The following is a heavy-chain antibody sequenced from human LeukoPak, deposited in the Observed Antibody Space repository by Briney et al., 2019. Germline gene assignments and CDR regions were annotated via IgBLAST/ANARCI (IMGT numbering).Heavy chain of an antibody. CDR2: IYSGDST. CDR3: ARGVGTATDY. D-gene: IGHD5-18*01. Sequence: GGSLRLSCAASGFTFSSNYMTWGRQAPGKGLECVSVIYSGDSTYYADSVKGRFTISRDNSKNTLYLQMNSLRAEDTAVYYCARGVGTATDYWGQGTLVTVSS. V-gene: IGHV3-53*01. CDR1: GFTFSSNY. J-gene: IGHJ4*02.